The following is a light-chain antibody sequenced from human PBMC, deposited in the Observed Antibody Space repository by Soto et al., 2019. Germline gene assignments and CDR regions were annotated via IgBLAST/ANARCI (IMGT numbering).Light chain of an antibody. J-gene: IGKJ1*01. V-gene: IGKV3-11*01. Sequence: EIVLTQSPASLSLSPGERATLSCRASQSISSYLAWYQQKPGQAPRLLIYDASNRATGIPARFSGSGSGTEFTLTISSLQPGDFATYYCQQYNSYSRTFGQGTKVDIK. CDR1: QSISSY. CDR3: QQYNSYSRT. CDR2: DAS.